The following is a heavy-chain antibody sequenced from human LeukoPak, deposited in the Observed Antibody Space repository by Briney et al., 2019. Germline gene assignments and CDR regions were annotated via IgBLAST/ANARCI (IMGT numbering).Heavy chain of an antibody. CDR1: GFTFTSYT. J-gene: IGHJ4*02. CDR3: TRGSYGDYEY. Sequence: GGSLRLSCSASGFTFTSYTMNWVRQAPGKGLEWVSSIDPSRTYIYYVDSVKGRFTISRDNAQNSLYLQMNSLRAEDTAVYYCTRGSYGDYEYWGQGTLVTVSS. V-gene: IGHV3-21*01. CDR2: IDPSRTYI. D-gene: IGHD4-17*01.